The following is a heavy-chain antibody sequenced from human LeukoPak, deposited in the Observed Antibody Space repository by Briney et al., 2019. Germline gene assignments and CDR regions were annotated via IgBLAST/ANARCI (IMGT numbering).Heavy chain of an antibody. J-gene: IGHJ4*02. CDR2: IYHSGST. CDR1: GGSISSSNW. CDR3: ARGYYGSGSYYNGGYYFDY. V-gene: IGHV4-4*02. Sequence: SETLSLTCAVSGGSISSSNWWSWVRQPPGKGLEWIGEIYHSGSTNYNPSLKSRVTISVDKSKNQFSLKLSSVTAADTAVYYCARGYYGSGSYYNGGYYFDYWGQGTLVTVSS. D-gene: IGHD3-10*01.